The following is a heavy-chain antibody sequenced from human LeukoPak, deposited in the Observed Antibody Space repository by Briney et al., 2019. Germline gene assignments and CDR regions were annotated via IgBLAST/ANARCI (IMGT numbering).Heavy chain of an antibody. V-gene: IGHV1-2*02. CDR3: ARTYYYDSSGHLPS. CDR2: INPNSGGT. J-gene: IGHJ6*02. CDR1: GYTFTGYY. Sequence: ASVKVSCKASGYTFTGYYMHWVRQAPGQGLEWMGWINPNSGGTNYAQKFQGRVTVTRDTSISTAYMELSRLRSDDTAVYYCARTYYYDSSGHLPSWGQGTTVTVSS. D-gene: IGHD3-22*01.